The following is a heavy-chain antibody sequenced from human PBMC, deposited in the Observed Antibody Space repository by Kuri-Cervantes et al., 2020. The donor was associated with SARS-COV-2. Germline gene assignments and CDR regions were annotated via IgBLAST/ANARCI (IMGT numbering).Heavy chain of an antibody. Sequence: SETLSLTCAVSGYSISSGYYWGWIRQPPGKGLEWIGSIYHSGSTYYNPSLKSRVTISVDTSKNQFSLKLSSVTAADTAVYYCAREGIVGPAYYFDYWGQGTLVTVSS. D-gene: IGHD1-26*01. J-gene: IGHJ4*02. CDR1: GYSISSGYY. CDR3: AREGIVGPAYYFDY. V-gene: IGHV4-38-2*02. CDR2: IYHSGST.